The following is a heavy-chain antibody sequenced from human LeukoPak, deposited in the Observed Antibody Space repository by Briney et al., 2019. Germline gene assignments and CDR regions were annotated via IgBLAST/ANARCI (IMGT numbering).Heavy chain of an antibody. D-gene: IGHD2-15*01. CDR2: INPNSGGT. V-gene: IGHV1-2*02. J-gene: IGHJ4*02. Sequence: ASVKVSCKASGYTFTGYYMHWVRQAPGPGLEWMGWINPNSGGTNYAQKFQGRVTMTRDTSISTAYMELSRLRSDDTAVYYCARATSTAATDGRDSYWGQGTLVTVSS. CDR3: ARATSTAATDGRDSY. CDR1: GYTFTGYY.